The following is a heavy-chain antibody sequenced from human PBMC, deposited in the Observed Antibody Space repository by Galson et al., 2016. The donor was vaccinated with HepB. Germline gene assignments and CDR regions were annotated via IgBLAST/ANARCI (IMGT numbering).Heavy chain of an antibody. CDR3: AKRRDAGLPAYYLES. J-gene: IGHJ4*02. CDR1: GFTFRTDA. D-gene: IGHD5-24*01. Sequence: SLRLSCAASGFTFRTDAMTWVRQAPGKGLEWVSSISESGGNPYYEVSVKGRFTISRDNSKNTLYLQMNSLSVEYTAVYYCAKRRDAGLPAYYLESWGQGTLVIVSS. CDR2: ISESGGNP. V-gene: IGHV3-23*01.